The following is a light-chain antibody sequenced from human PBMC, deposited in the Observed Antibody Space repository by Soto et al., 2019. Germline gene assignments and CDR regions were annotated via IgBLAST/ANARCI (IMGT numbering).Light chain of an antibody. Sequence: EIVLTQSPGTLSFPPVERATLSCRASQSVDSSLLAWYQQKPGQPPRLVIYGASTRATGIPARFSGSGSGTEFTLTISSLQSEDFAVYYCQQYDNWPQTFGQGTKVDIK. CDR3: QQYDNWPQT. CDR2: GAS. V-gene: IGKV3-15*01. J-gene: IGKJ1*01. CDR1: QSVDSSL.